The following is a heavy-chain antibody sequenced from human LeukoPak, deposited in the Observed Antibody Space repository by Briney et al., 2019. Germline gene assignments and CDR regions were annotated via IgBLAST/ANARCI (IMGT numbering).Heavy chain of an antibody. D-gene: IGHD3-22*01. J-gene: IGHJ4*02. Sequence: ASVKVSCKASGYTFTDYHMHWVRQAPGQGLEWMGWINPNSGGTNYAQKFQGRVTMTRDTSISTAYMELSRLRSDDTAVYYCARVYLGVYYYGSSGYSHLDYWGQGTLVTVSS. CDR3: ARVYLGVYYYGSSGYSHLDY. CDR1: GYTFTDYH. V-gene: IGHV1-2*02. CDR2: INPNSGGT.